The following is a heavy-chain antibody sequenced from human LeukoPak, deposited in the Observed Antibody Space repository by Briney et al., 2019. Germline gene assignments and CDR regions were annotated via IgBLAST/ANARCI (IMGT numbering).Heavy chain of an antibody. CDR1: GDSISSYY. J-gene: IGHJ4*02. CDR3: ARSHSVWTSFDY. D-gene: IGHD3/OR15-3a*01. V-gene: IGHV4-59*01. CDR2: IYYSGST. Sequence: KTSETLSLTCTVSGDSISSYYWSWIRQPPGKGLEWIGYIYYSGSTNYNPSLKSRVTISVDTSKNQFSLKLSSVTAADTAVYYCARSHSVWTSFDYWGQGTLVTVSS.